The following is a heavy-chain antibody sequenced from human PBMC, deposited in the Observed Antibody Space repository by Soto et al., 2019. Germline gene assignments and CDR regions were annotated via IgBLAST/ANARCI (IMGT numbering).Heavy chain of an antibody. D-gene: IGHD3-9*01. Sequence: GGSLRLSCAASGFTFSSYSMNWVRQAPGKGLEWVSYISSSSSTIYYADSVKGRFTISRDNAKNSLYLQMNSLRDEDTAVYYCARGELRYFEWFDAFDIWGQGTMVTV. CDR3: ARGELRYFEWFDAFDI. J-gene: IGHJ3*02. CDR2: ISSSSSTI. CDR1: GFTFSSYS. V-gene: IGHV3-48*02.